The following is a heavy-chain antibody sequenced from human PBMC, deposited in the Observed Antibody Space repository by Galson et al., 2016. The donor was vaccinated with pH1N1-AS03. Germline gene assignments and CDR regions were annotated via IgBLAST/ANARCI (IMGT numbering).Heavy chain of an antibody. CDR2: IHSGGNT. CDR1: AFTLSDKY. CDR3: PRDEGGLEF. D-gene: IGHD3-16*01. J-gene: IGHJ6*02. Sequence: SLRLSCASSAFTLSDKYMSWVRQAPGKGLEWVSVIHSGGNTDYADSVKCRFSLSRDNSKNTLFLQMNNLRPEDTALYYCPRDEGGLEFWGQGTTVIVSS. V-gene: IGHV3-53*05.